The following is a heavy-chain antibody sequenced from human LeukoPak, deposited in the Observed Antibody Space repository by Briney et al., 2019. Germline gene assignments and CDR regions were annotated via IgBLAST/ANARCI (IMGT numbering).Heavy chain of an antibody. CDR2: IGTAGDT. V-gene: IGHV3-13*01. CDR1: GFTFSSYD. Sequence: PGGSLRLSCAASGFTFSSYDMHWVRHATGKGLEWVSAIGTAGDTYYPGSVKGRFTISRENAKNSLYLQMNSLRAGDTAVYYCARAVRYSGYDTSWYFDYWGQGTLVTVSS. J-gene: IGHJ4*02. CDR3: ARAVRYSGYDTSWYFDY. D-gene: IGHD5-12*01.